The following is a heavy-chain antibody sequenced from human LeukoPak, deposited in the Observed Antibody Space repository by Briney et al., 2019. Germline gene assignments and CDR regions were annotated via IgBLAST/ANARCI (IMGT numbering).Heavy chain of an antibody. V-gene: IGHV3-21*01. J-gene: IGHJ3*02. D-gene: IGHD6-13*01. Sequence: GGSLRLSCAASGFTFSSYSMNWVRQAPGKGLEWVSSISSSSSYIYYADSVKGRFTISRDNAKNSLYLQMNSLRAEDTAVYYCARNVVAAAGLNAFDIWGQGTMVTVSS. CDR2: ISSSSSYI. CDR3: ARNVVAAAGLNAFDI. CDR1: GFTFSSYS.